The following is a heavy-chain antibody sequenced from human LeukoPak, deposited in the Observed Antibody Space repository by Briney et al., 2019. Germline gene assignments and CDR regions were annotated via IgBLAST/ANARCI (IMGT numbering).Heavy chain of an antibody. CDR2: ISGSGGST. D-gene: IGHD2-2*02. CDR1: GFTFSSYA. Sequence: GGSLGLSCAASGFTFSSYAMSWVRQAPGKGLEWVSAISGSGGSTYYADSVKGRFTISRDNSKNTLYLQMNSLRAEDTAVYYCAKDFGEYCSSTSCYIYAFGIWGQGTMVTVSS. J-gene: IGHJ3*02. CDR3: AKDFGEYCSSTSCYIYAFGI. V-gene: IGHV3-23*01.